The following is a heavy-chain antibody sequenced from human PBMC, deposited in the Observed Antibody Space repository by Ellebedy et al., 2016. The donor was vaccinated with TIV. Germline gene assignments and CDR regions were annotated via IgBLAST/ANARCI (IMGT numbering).Heavy chain of an antibody. Sequence: MPSETLSLTCTVSGGSISSSPYHWGWIRQPPGKGLEWIGSISYIGGTYYSPSLKSRVTISVDTSKNHFSLKLSSVTAADTAVYYCASPTRGYTHGFDYWGQGILVTVSS. CDR2: ISYIGGT. D-gene: IGHD5-18*01. CDR3: ASPTRGYTHGFDY. CDR1: GGSISSSPYH. J-gene: IGHJ4*02. V-gene: IGHV4-39*02.